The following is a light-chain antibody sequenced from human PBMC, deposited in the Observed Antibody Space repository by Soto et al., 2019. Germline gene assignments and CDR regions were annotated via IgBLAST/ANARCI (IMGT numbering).Light chain of an antibody. CDR1: QGVDSAY. V-gene: IGKV3-20*01. CDR3: QQYGSTPIT. Sequence: EIVLTQSPATLSLPPGERAILSCRASQGVDSAYLAWYQQKPGQTPSLIAYGTSTRATGIPDRFTGRGSGTDFTLTISRLEPEDFAVYYCQQYGSTPITFGPGTEVAVK. J-gene: IGKJ3*01. CDR2: GTS.